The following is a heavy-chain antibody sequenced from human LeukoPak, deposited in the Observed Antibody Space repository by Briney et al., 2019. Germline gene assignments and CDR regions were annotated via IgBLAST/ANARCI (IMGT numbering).Heavy chain of an antibody. CDR3: ARGGGNSRLGGYYYYYMGV. V-gene: IGHV1-69*05. CDR1: GGTFSSYA. Sequence: SVKVSCKASGGTFSSYAISWVRQAPGQGLEWMGRIIPIFGTANYAQKFQGRVPITTDESTSTAYMELSSLRSEDTAVYYCARGGGNSRLGGYYYYYMGVWGKGTTVTVSS. CDR2: IIPIFGTA. J-gene: IGHJ6*03. D-gene: IGHD4-23*01.